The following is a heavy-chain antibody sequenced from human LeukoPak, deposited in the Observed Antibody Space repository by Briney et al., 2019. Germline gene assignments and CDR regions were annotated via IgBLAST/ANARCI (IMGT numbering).Heavy chain of an antibody. Sequence: ASVKVSCKVSGYTLTELSMHWVRQAPGQGLEWMGWINPNSGGTNYAQKFQGRVTMTRDTSISTAYMELSRLRSDGTAVYYCARGQWLAPLDVWGKGTTVTVSS. J-gene: IGHJ6*04. CDR2: INPNSGGT. V-gene: IGHV1-2*02. CDR1: GYTLTELS. CDR3: ARGQWLAPLDV. D-gene: IGHD6-19*01.